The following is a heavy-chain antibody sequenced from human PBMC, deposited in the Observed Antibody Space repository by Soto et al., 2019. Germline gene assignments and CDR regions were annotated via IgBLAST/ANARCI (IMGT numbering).Heavy chain of an antibody. J-gene: IGHJ6*02. V-gene: IGHV1-3*01. CDR2: INAGNGNT. Sequence: ASVNVSCKASGYAFTSYAMHWVRQAPGQRLEWMGWINAGNGNTKYSQKFQGRVTITRDTSASTAYMELSSLRSEDTAVYYCARAWGELLYYGMDVWGQGTTVTVSS. CDR1: GYAFTSYA. CDR3: ARAWGELLYYGMDV. D-gene: IGHD1-26*01.